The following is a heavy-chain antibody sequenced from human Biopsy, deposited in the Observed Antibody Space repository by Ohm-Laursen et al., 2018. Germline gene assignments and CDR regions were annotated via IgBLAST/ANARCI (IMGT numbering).Heavy chain of an antibody. D-gene: IGHD3-3*01. V-gene: IGHV3-33*01. CDR1: GFTFSNYG. Sequence: SLRLSCAASGFTFSNYGMHWVRQAPGKRLEWVAVIWYDGRNQYYADFVKGRFTISRDNSKNTLYLQMNSLRAEDTAVYFCAREIYPTTIYRPVDSWGQGTLVTVSP. J-gene: IGHJ5*01. CDR3: AREIYPTTIYRPVDS. CDR2: IWYDGRNQ.